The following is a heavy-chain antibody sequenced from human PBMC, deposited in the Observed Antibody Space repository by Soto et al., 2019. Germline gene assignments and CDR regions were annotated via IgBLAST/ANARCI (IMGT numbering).Heavy chain of an antibody. CDR2: ISGSGGST. CDR3: AKAIPMMSIEAPSEP. D-gene: IGHD6-6*01. J-gene: IGHJ5*02. V-gene: IGHV3-23*01. Sequence: EVQLLESGGGLVQPGGSLRLSCAASGFTFSSYAMSWVRQAPGKGLEWVSAISGSGGSTYYADSVKGRFTIARDNSKNTLYLQMNSRRAEDTAVYYCAKAIPMMSIEAPSEPWGQGTLVTVSA. CDR1: GFTFSSYA.